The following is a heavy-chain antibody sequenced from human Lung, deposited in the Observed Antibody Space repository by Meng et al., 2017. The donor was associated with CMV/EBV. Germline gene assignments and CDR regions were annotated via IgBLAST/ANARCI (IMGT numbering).Heavy chain of an antibody. J-gene: IGHJ4*02. CDR2: ISTSGSTM. D-gene: IGHD1-1*01. CDR3: ARNGQKTGTPSNY. Sequence: GESLKISCAASGFIFSNYEMNWVRQAPGQGLEWVSYISTSGSTMYYADSVKGRFTVSRVNAKNSLYLQMNSLRAEDTAVYYCARNGQKTGTPSNYWGQGTLVTVSS. V-gene: IGHV3-48*03. CDR1: GFIFSNYE.